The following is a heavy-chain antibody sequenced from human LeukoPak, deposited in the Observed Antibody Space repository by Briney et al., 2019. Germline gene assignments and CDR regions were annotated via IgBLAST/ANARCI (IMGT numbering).Heavy chain of an antibody. CDR3: ARGRSGWDY. CDR1: GFSFSAYW. CDR2: IKVDGTEK. D-gene: IGHD3-22*01. V-gene: IGHV3-7*05. Sequence: GGSLRLSCAASGFSFSAYWMSWVRQAPGKGLEWVANIKVDGTEKYYVDSVRGRFTISRDNAKNSLSLQMSGLRAEDTAVYYCARGRSGWDYWGQGTLVTVSS. J-gene: IGHJ4*02.